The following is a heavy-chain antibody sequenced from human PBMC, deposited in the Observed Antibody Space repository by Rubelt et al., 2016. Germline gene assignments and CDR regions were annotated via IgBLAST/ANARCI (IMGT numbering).Heavy chain of an antibody. J-gene: IGHJ4*02. CDR2: SSAYNGNP. CDR3: ARDPYGARHHDY. Sequence: QVQLVQSGAEVKKPGASVKVSCKASGYTFTSYGISWVRQAPGQGLEWKGWSSAYNGNPNYEQKLQGRVTMTTETSTSTAYMELRSLRSVDTAVYYCARDPYGARHHDYWGQGTLVTVSS. V-gene: IGHV1-18*01. CDR1: GYTFTSYG. D-gene: IGHD4-17*01.